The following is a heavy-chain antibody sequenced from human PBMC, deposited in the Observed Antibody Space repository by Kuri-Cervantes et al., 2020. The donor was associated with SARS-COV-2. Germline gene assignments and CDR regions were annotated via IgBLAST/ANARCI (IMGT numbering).Heavy chain of an antibody. CDR1: GFTFTSYA. CDR3: AKGHNSGWHKPPIDY. V-gene: IGHV3-23*01. CDR2: ISGGGGST. J-gene: IGHJ4*02. Sequence: GGSLRLSCATSGFTFTSYAMSWVRQAPGKGLEWVSTISGGGGSTYYADSVKGRFTISRDNSKNTLYLQMDSLRAEDTAVYYCAKGHNSGWHKPPIDYWGQGALVTVSS. D-gene: IGHD6-19*01.